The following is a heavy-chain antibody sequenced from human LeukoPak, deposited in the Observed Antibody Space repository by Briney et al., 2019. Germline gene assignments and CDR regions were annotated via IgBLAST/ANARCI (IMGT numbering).Heavy chain of an antibody. Sequence: SVKVSCKASGYTFTSYGISGVRQARGQGLAWMGWISAYNGNTDYAQKLQGRVTMTTDTSTSTAYMELRSLRSDDTAVYYCARERVGATPPDYWGQGTLVTVSS. CDR3: ARERVGATPPDY. J-gene: IGHJ4*02. D-gene: IGHD1-26*01. CDR1: GYTFTSYG. CDR2: ISAYNGNT. V-gene: IGHV1-18*01.